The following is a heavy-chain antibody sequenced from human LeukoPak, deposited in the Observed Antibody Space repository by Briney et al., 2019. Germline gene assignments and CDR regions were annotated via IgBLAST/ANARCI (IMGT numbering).Heavy chain of an antibody. CDR1: RFTFDEYG. V-gene: IGHV3-20*04. CDR3: ARHYDSSGYYSRWYFDL. D-gene: IGHD3-22*01. Sequence: PGGSLRLSCAASRFTFDEYGMSWVRQTAGKGLEWVSGINWNGRSIGYADSVKGRFTISRDNAKNSLYLQMNSLRAEDTAVYYCARHYDSSGYYSRWYFDLWGRGTLVTVSS. J-gene: IGHJ2*01. CDR2: INWNGRSI.